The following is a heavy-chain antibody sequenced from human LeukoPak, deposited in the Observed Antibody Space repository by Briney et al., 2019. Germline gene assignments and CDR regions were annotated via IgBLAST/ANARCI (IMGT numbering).Heavy chain of an antibody. V-gene: IGHV4-31*03. J-gene: IGHJ3*02. CDR3: ARVPRMTVVVTLAFDI. D-gene: IGHD2-21*02. CDR1: GGSISSGGYY. CDR2: IYCSGST. Sequence: SQTLSLTCTVSGGSISSGGYYWSWIRQHPGKGLEWIGYIYCSGSTYYNPSLKSRVTISVDTSKNQFSLKLSSVTAADTAVYYCARVPRMTVVVTLAFDIWGQGTM.